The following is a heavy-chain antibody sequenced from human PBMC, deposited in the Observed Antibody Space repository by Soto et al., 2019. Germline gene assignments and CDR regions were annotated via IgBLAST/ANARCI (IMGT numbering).Heavy chain of an antibody. D-gene: IGHD6-19*01. Sequence: ASVKVSCKASGFTFTSSAVQWVRQARGQRLEWIGWIVVGSGNTNYAQKFQERVTITRDMSTSTAYMELSSLRSEDTAVYYCAVSSGWYGHYYYGMDVWGQGTTVTVSS. CDR2: IVVGSGNT. CDR1: GFTFTSSA. J-gene: IGHJ6*02. V-gene: IGHV1-58*01. CDR3: AVSSGWYGHYYYGMDV.